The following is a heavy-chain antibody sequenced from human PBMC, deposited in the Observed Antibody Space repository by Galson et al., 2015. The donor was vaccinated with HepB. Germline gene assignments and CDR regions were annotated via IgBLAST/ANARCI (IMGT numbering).Heavy chain of an antibody. CDR1: GITFRSYA. CDR2: IIGSGGST. D-gene: IGHD3-10*01. V-gene: IGHV3-23*01. CDR3: AKAVGYYYGSGTYYNYFDY. Sequence: SLRLSCAVSGITFRSYAMSWVRQAPGTGLEWVASIIGSGGSTDYADSVKGRFTISRDNSKNTLYLQMNSLRADDTAVYYCAKAVGYYYGSGTYYNYFDYWGQGTLVSVSS. J-gene: IGHJ4*02.